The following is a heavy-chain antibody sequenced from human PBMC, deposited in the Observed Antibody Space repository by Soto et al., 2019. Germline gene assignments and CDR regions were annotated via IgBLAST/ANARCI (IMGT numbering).Heavy chain of an antibody. J-gene: IGHJ5*02. CDR1: GYPFTSYG. CDR2: ISAYNGNT. V-gene: IGHV1-18*01. Sequence: ASVKVSCKASGYPFTSYGISWVRQAPGQGLEWMGWISAYNGNTNYAQKLQGRVTMTTDTSTSTAYMELRSLRSDDTAVYYCARWITGTGLNWFDPWGQGTLVTVSS. D-gene: IGHD1-20*01. CDR3: ARWITGTGLNWFDP.